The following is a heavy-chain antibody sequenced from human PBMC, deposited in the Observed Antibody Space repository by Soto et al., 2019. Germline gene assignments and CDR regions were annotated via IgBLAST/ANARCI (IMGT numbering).Heavy chain of an antibody. CDR3: AKILSTVTTYYYGMDV. Sequence: PGGSLRLSCAASGFSFSTYPMVWVRQAPGKRLEAVSSISGSGGKTYYKDSVKGRFTISRDNSKNTVDLQINSLRPEDTAVYYCAKILSTVTTYYYGMDVWGQGTTVTVSS. CDR2: ISGSGGKT. D-gene: IGHD4-17*01. CDR1: GFSFSTYP. J-gene: IGHJ6*02. V-gene: IGHV3-23*01.